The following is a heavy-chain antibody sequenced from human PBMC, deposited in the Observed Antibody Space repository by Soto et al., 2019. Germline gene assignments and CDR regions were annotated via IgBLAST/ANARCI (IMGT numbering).Heavy chain of an antibody. D-gene: IGHD1-26*01. CDR2: ISSNGGTT. Sequence: EVQLVESGGGLVQPGGSVRLSCAASGFTFSSYSMHWVRQAPGKGLEYVSAISSNGGTTSYANSVKGRFTISRDNSKNMLYLQMGSLRAEDMAVYYCGGYSGDGIWSWGQGTLVTVSS. V-gene: IGHV3-64*01. CDR1: GFTFSSYS. CDR3: GGYSGDGIWS. J-gene: IGHJ5*02.